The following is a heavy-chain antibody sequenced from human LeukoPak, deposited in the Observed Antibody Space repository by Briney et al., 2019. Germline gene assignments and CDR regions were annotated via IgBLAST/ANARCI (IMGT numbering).Heavy chain of an antibody. Sequence: GGSLRLSCAASGFTFSSYAMSWVRQAPGKGLELVSAISGSGGSTYYADSVKGRFTISRDNSKNTLYLQMNSLRAEDTAVYYCAKDVASKYSSSWYGYYFDYWGQGTLVTVSS. CDR3: AKDVASKYSSSWYGYYFDY. D-gene: IGHD6-13*01. CDR2: ISGSGGST. J-gene: IGHJ4*02. CDR1: GFTFSSYA. V-gene: IGHV3-23*01.